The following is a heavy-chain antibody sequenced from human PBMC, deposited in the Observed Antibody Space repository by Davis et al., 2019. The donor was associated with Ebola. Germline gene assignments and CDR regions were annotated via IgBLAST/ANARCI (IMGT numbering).Heavy chain of an antibody. CDR2: IIPILGIA. J-gene: IGHJ5*02. V-gene: IGHV1-69*10. CDR3: ATDDRITIWEGWFDP. Sequence: SVKVSCKASGGTFSTYAISWVRQAPGQGLEWMGGIIPILGIANYAQKFQGRVTITADKSTSTAYMELSSLRSEDTAVYYCATDDRITIWEGWFDPWGQGTLVTVSS. CDR1: GGTFSTYA. D-gene: IGHD3-3*01.